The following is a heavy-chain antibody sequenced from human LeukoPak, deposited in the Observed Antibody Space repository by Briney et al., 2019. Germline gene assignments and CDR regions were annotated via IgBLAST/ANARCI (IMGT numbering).Heavy chain of an antibody. D-gene: IGHD3-16*01. CDR3: ARDPGWGALDY. J-gene: IGHJ4*02. CDR1: GFTFSSYW. CDR2: IKQDGSEK. Sequence: GGSLRLSCAASGFTFSSYWMSWVRQAPGKGLEWVANIKQDGSEKYYVDSVKGRFTISRDNTKNSLYLQIDSLRAENTAVYYCARDPGWGALDYWGQGTLVTVSS. V-gene: IGHV3-7*01.